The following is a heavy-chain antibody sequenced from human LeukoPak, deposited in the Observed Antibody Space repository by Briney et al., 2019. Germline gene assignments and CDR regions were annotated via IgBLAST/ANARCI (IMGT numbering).Heavy chain of an antibody. Sequence: SETLSLTCTVSGGSISSSSYYWGWIRQPPGKGLEWIGSIYYSGSTYYNPSLKSRVTISVDTSKNQFSLKLSSVTAADTAVYYCARGWRYSYGYWGQGTLVTVSS. CDR2: IYYSGST. CDR1: GGSISSSSYY. V-gene: IGHV4-39*07. D-gene: IGHD5-18*01. CDR3: ARGWRYSYGY. J-gene: IGHJ4*02.